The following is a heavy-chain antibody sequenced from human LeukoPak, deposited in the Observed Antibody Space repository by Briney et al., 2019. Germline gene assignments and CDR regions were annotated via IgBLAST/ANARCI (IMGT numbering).Heavy chain of an antibody. V-gene: IGHV3-53*01. D-gene: IGHD3-10*01. CDR1: GFTVSSNY. CDR2: IYSGGST. J-gene: IGHJ4*02. CDR3: ASHHYYGSGSYPS. Sequence: GGSLRLSCAASGFTVSSNYMSWVRQAPGKGLEWVSVIYSGGSTYYADSVKGRFTISRDNSKNTLYLQMNSLRAEDTAVYYCASHHYYGSGSYPSWGQGTLVTVSS.